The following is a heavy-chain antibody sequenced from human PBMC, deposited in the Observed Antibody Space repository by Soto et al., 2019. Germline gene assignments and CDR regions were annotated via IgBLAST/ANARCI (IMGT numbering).Heavy chain of an antibody. CDR3: ARGGHIAVVTASFDN. D-gene: IGHD2-21*02. V-gene: IGHV1-46*02. J-gene: IGHJ4*02. CDR1: GYTFNTYY. CDR2: IHPSGGGT. Sequence: QVQLVQSGAEVRKPGASVKVSCKPSGYTFNTYYLHWLRQAPGQALEWMGVIHPSGGGTTYAQKFLGRLTVTRDTSTTTVFMELSSLRSDDTAVYYRARGGHIAVVTASFDNWGQGTLVTVSS.